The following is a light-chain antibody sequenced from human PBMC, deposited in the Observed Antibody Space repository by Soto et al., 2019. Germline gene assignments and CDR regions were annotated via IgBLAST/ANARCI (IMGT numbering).Light chain of an antibody. Sequence: EIVLTQSPATLSLSPGERATLSCRASRGIDTYLAWYQQKRGQAPRLLIYDASNRTTGIPARFSGGGSGTDFTLSISSRETDDFAVYYCQQRSSWPLPFGGGTKVEIK. CDR3: QQRSSWPLP. V-gene: IGKV3-11*01. CDR2: DAS. CDR1: RGIDTY. J-gene: IGKJ4*01.